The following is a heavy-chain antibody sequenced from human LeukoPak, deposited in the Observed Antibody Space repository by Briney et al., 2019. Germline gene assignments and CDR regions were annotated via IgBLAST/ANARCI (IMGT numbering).Heavy chain of an antibody. CDR1: GFTFSSYS. D-gene: IGHD3-22*01. J-gene: IGHJ4*02. Sequence: GGSLRLSCAASGFTFSSYSMNWVRQAPGKGLEWVSSISSSSGYIYYADSVKGRFTISRDNAKNSLYLQMNSLRAEDTAVYYCAKDYYDSSGYYLDYWGQGTLVTVSS. CDR2: ISSSSGYI. V-gene: IGHV3-21*04. CDR3: AKDYYDSSGYYLDY.